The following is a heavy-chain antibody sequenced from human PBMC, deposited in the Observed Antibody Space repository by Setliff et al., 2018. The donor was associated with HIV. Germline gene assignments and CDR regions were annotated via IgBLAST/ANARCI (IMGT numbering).Heavy chain of an antibody. V-gene: IGHV3-30*02. CDR3: ERKLRPGHGVDV. CDR1: GFTFSSYG. J-gene: IGHJ6*02. Sequence: GGSLRLSCSASGFTFSSYGMHWVRQAPGKGLAWVAFIRYDGSDKTYADTVKGRFTISRDTSKNSLYLQMNSLRAEDTAIYYCERKLRPGHGVDVWGQGTTVTVSS. D-gene: IGHD3-10*01. CDR2: IRYDGSDK.